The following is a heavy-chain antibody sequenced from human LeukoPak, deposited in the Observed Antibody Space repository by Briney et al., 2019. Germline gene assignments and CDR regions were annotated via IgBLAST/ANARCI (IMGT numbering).Heavy chain of an antibody. CDR2: IYSGGST. V-gene: IGHV3-53*01. Sequence: GGSLRLSCAASGFTFSNNAMSWVRQAPGKGLEWVSVIYSGGSTYYADSVKGRFTISRDNSKNTLYLQMNSLRAEDTAVYYCARGYYDSSGPDGDYFDYWGQGTLVTVSS. J-gene: IGHJ4*02. CDR3: ARGYYDSSGPDGDYFDY. D-gene: IGHD3-22*01. CDR1: GFTFSNNA.